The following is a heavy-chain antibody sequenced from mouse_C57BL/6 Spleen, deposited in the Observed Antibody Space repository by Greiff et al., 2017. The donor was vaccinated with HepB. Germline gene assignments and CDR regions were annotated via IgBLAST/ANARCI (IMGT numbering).Heavy chain of an antibody. V-gene: IGHV5-4*01. CDR1: GFTFSSYA. D-gene: IGHD1-1*01. J-gene: IGHJ4*01. CDR2: ISDGGSYT. CDR3: ARALYYYGSRGAMDY. Sequence: EVQGVESGGGLVKPGGSLKLSCAASGFTFSSYAMSWVRQTPEKRLEWVATISDGGSYTYYPDNVKGRFTISRDNAKNNLYLQMSHLKSEDTAMYYCARALYYYGSRGAMDYWGQGTSVTVSS.